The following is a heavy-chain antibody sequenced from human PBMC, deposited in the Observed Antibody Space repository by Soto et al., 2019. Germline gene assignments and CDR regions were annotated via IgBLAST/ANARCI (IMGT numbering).Heavy chain of an antibody. V-gene: IGHV4-31*03. Sequence: QVQLDEWGPGLVQPSQTLSLSCTVSGASVSTGVYYWTWIRQHAGKGLEWIGYIDNSGSTYYNPSLTGRVDISVDTSKNEFSLNLQSLTAADTAFYYCAGAVSDFDVRRYRTSYFDQWGQGILVTVSS. J-gene: IGHJ4*02. CDR2: IDNSGST. CDR1: GASVSTGVYY. D-gene: IGHD3-10*02. CDR3: AGAVSDFDVRRYRTSYFDQ.